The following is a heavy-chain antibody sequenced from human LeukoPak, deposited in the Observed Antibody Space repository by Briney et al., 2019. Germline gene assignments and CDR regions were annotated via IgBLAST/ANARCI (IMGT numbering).Heavy chain of an antibody. CDR2: INHSGST. Sequence: SQTLSLTCAVYGGSFSGYYWSWIRQPPGKGLEWIGEINHSGSTNYNPSLKSRVTISVDTSKSQFSLKLSSVTAADTAVYYCARAAAFDIWGQGTMVTVSS. CDR1: GGSFSGYY. J-gene: IGHJ3*02. V-gene: IGHV4-34*01. CDR3: ARAAAFDI.